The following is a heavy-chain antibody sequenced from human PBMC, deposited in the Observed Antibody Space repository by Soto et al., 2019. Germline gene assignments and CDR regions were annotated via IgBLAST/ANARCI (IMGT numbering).Heavy chain of an antibody. V-gene: IGHV4-38-2*02. D-gene: IGHD6-6*01. CDR3: ARDGGVGIAARLCYYGMDV. CDR2: IYHSGST. J-gene: IGHJ6*02. Sequence: SETLSLTCAVSGYSISSGYYWGWIRQPPGKGLEWIGSIYHSGSTYYNPSLKSRVTISVDTSKNQFSLKLSSVTAADTAVYYCARDGGVGIAARLCYYGMDVWGQGTTVTVSS. CDR1: GYSISSGYY.